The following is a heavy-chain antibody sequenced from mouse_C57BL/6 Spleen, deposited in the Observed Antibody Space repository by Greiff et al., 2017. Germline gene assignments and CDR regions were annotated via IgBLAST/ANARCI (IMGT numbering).Heavy chain of an antibody. CDR3: ATSYYGSSLYWYCDV. V-gene: IGHV1-22*01. CDR2: INPNNGGT. Sequence: VQLQQSGPELVKPGASVKMSCKASGYTFTDYNMHWVKQSHGKSLEWIGYINPNNGGTSYNQTFKGKATLTVNKSSSTAYMELRSLTSEDSAVYYCATSYYGSSLYWYCDVWGTGTTVTVSS. CDR1: GYTFTDYN. J-gene: IGHJ1*03. D-gene: IGHD1-1*01.